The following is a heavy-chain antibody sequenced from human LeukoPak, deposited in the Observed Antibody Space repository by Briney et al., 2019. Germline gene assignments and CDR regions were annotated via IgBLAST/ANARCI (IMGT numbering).Heavy chain of an antibody. CDR2: ISGSGGST. Sequence: ARSLRLSCAASGFTFSSYAMSWVRQAPGKWLEWVSAISGSGGSTYYADSVKGRSTISRDNSKNTLYLQMNSLRAEDTAVYYCAKGKRITMIVVVTSIDYWGQGTLVTVSS. J-gene: IGHJ4*02. V-gene: IGHV3-23*01. D-gene: IGHD3-22*01. CDR3: AKGKRITMIVVVTSIDY. CDR1: GFTFSSYA.